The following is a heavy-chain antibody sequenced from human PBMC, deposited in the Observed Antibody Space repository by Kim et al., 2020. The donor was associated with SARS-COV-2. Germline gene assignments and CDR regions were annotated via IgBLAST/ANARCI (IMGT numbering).Heavy chain of an antibody. Sequence: GGSLRLSCAASGFSFRNYGMSWVRQGPGKGLEWVALVSHDGSKEYYADSVTGRFTISRDTSKDTVFLQMNSLRPEDTAVYYCARDWMLRAAPIYYFDYWGQGALVTVSS. CDR1: GFSFRNYG. CDR3: ARDWMLRAAPIYYFDY. D-gene: IGHD6-6*01. V-gene: IGHV3-30*04. CDR2: VSHDGSKE. J-gene: IGHJ4*02.